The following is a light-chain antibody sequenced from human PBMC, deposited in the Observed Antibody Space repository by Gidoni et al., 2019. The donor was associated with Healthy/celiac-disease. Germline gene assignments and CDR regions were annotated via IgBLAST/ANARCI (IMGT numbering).Light chain of an antibody. J-gene: IGKJ2*04. CDR2: KAS. V-gene: IGKV1-5*03. Sequence: DIQMTQSPSTLSASVGDRVTITCRASQSISSWLAWYQPKPGKAPKLLIYKASSLESGVPSRFSGSGSGTEFTLTISSLQPDDFATYYCQQYNSYPCSFGQGTKLEIK. CDR1: QSISSW. CDR3: QQYNSYPCS.